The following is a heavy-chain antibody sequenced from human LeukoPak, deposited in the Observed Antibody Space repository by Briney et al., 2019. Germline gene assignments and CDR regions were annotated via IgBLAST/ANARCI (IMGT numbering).Heavy chain of an antibody. J-gene: IGHJ4*02. CDR3: ARSIAAAGYADY. D-gene: IGHD6-13*01. CDR1: GYTFTIYY. CDR2: ISAYNRNT. V-gene: IGHV1-18*04. Sequence: ASVTVSFKGSGYTFTIYYMHWVRQAPGQGRGRMGWISAYNRNTKYAHNLQARVTMTTDTSTSTAYMELASLRSDDTAVYYCARSIAAAGYADYWGQGTLVTVSS.